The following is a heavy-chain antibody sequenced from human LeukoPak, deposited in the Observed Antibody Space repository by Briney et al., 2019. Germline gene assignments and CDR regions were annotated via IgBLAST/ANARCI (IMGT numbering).Heavy chain of an antibody. Sequence: GGSLRLSCAASGFTFSSYNMNWVRQAPGKGLEWVSSISSSSSYIYYADSVKGRFTISRDNSKNTLYLQMNSLRAEDTAVYYCAKDHLGAYCGGDCYPALGYWGQGTLVTVSS. J-gene: IGHJ4*02. V-gene: IGHV3-21*01. CDR2: ISSSSSYI. CDR3: AKDHLGAYCGGDCYPALGY. CDR1: GFTFSSYN. D-gene: IGHD2-21*02.